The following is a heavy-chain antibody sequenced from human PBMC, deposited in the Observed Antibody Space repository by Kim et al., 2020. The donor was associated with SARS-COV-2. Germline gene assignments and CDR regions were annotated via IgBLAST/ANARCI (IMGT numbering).Heavy chain of an antibody. CDR3: ARGVRGVKGGQLFDY. J-gene: IGHJ4*02. V-gene: IGHV1-18*01. D-gene: IGHD3-10*01. CDR1: GYTFTSYG. Sequence: ASVKVSCKASGYTFTSYGISWVRQAPGQGLEWMGWISAYNGNTNYAQKLQGRVTMTTDTSTSTAYMELRSLRSDDTAVYYCARGVRGVKGGQLFDYWGQGTLVTVSS. CDR2: ISAYNGNT.